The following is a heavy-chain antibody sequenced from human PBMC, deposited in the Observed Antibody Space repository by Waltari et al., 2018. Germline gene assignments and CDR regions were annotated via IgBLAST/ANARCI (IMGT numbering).Heavy chain of an antibody. CDR2: ISERGDST. Sequence: GGGLSQRGGSLRVSGAASGCSINAYAMSWVRQAPGKGLEWVSSISERGDSTYYADSVKGRVTTSRDNSKNTVYLQMSNVRSEDTAVYFCAKEGVGYCTRTCCCIGFDLWGQGTLVTVSS. CDR3: AKEGVGYCTRTCCCIGFDL. CDR1: GCSINAYA. J-gene: IGHJ4*02. D-gene: IGHD2-2*01. V-gene: IGHV3-23*01.